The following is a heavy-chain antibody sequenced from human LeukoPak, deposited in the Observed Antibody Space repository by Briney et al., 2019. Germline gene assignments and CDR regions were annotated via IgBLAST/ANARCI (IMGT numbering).Heavy chain of an antibody. CDR1: GFTFSSYS. D-gene: IGHD3-22*01. CDR2: ISSSSSTI. CDR3: ARAGDYYDRRYFDY. J-gene: IGHJ4*02. V-gene: IGHV3-48*02. Sequence: GGSLRLSCAASGFTFSSYSMNWVRQAPGKGLEWVSYISSSSSTIYYADSVKGRFTISRDNAKNSLYLQMNSLRDEDTAVYYCARAGDYYDRRYFDYWGQGTLDTVSS.